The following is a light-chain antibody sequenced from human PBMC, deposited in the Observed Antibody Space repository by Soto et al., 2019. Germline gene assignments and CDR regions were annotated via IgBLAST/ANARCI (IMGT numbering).Light chain of an antibody. J-gene: IGKJ5*01. Sequence: DIQMTQSPSSLSASVGDRVTITCRASQSISSYLNWYQQKPGKAPKLLIYVASNLEAGVPSRFSGSRSGTEFTFTISSLQPDDIATYYCQQYQTFVAFGQGTRLAIK. CDR1: QSISSY. V-gene: IGKV1-33*01. CDR2: VAS. CDR3: QQYQTFVA.